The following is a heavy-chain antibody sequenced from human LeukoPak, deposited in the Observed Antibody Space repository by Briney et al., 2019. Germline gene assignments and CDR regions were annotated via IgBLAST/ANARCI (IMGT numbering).Heavy chain of an antibody. CDR2: MNPNSGNT. CDR1: GYTFTSYD. Sequence: ASVKVSCKASGYTFTSYDINWVRQATGQGLEWMGWMNPNSGNTGYAQKFQGRVTMTRNTSISTTYMELSSLRSEDTAVYYCARGLGRMATMDWFDPWGQGTLVTVSS. CDR3: ARGLGRMATMDWFDP. V-gene: IGHV1-8*01. D-gene: IGHD5-24*01. J-gene: IGHJ5*02.